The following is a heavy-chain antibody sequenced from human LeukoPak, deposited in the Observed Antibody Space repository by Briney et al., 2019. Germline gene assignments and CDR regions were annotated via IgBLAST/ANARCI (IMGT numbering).Heavy chain of an antibody. CDR3: ARDSRFTMVRGGDGMDV. Sequence: GGSLRLSCAASGFTFSSYEMNCVRQAPGKGLEWVSYISSSGSTIYYADSVKGRFTISRDNAKNSMYLQMNSLRAEDTAVYYCARDSRFTMVRGGDGMDVWGQGTTVTVSS. CDR2: ISSSGSTI. V-gene: IGHV3-48*03. J-gene: IGHJ6*02. CDR1: GFTFSSYE. D-gene: IGHD3-10*01.